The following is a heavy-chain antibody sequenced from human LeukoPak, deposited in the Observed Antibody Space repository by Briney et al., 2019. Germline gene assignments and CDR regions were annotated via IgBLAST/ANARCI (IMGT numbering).Heavy chain of an antibody. J-gene: IGHJ4*02. V-gene: IGHV4-34*01. D-gene: IGHD3-22*01. CDR1: GGSFSGYY. CDR3: ARHGNYHDSTGFDY. Sequence: SETLSVICAVYGGSFSGYYWSWIRQPPGKGLEWIGEINHSGSTNYNPSLKSRITISVDTSKNQFSLKLSSVTAADTAVYYCARHGNYHDSTGFDYWGQGTLVTVSS. CDR2: INHSGST.